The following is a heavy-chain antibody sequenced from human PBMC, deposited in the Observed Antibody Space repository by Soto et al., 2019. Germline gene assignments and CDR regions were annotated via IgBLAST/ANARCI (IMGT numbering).Heavy chain of an antibody. D-gene: IGHD6-6*01. CDR1: GYTLTELS. J-gene: IGHJ6*02. CDR3: ATHLYSSSPLRLDYYFGIDF. Sequence: ASVKVSCKVSGYTLTELSMHWVRQAPGKGLEWMGGFDPEDGETIYAQKFQGRVTMTEDTSTDTAYMELSSLRSEDTAVYYCATHLYSSSPLRLDYYFGIDFWGQGTTVTVSS. CDR2: FDPEDGET. V-gene: IGHV1-24*01.